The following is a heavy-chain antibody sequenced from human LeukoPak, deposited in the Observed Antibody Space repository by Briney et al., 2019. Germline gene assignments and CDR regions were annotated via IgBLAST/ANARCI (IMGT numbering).Heavy chain of an antibody. V-gene: IGHV3-53*01. CDR2: LFPDGNT. D-gene: IGHD4-17*01. CDR1: GLAVSDNY. CDR3: ARANPVYGDFDY. J-gene: IGHJ4*02. Sequence: PGGSLRLSCAVSGLAVSDNYMSWVRQAPGKGLAWVSLLFPDGNTHYADSVQGRLSISRDNSRNTLYLDMSSLRTEDTAVYFCARANPVYGDFDYWGQGTLVTVSS.